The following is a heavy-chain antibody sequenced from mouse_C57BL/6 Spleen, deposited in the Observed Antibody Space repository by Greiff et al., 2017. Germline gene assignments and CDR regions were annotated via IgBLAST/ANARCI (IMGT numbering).Heavy chain of an antibody. J-gene: IGHJ3*01. CDR2: IDPSDSYT. CDR3: ARWDGSSSFAY. V-gene: IGHV1-69*01. Sequence: QVQLQQPGAELVMPGASVKLSCKASGYTFTSYWLHWVKQRPGQGLEWIGEIDPSDSYTNYNQKFKGKSTLTVDKSSSTAYMQLSSRTSEDSAVYYCARWDGSSSFAYWGQGTLVTVSA. CDR1: GYTFTSYW. D-gene: IGHD1-1*01.